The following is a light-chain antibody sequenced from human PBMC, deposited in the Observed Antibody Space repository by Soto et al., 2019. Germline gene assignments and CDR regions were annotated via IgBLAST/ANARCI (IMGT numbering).Light chain of an antibody. Sequence: DLQMTKSPSSVSASVGDRVTSTCRASQGISSWLGWYQQKPEKAPKLVIYDASSLQSGVPSRFSGSESGTDFTLTISSLQPEDFATYYCQQANSFPLTFGGGTKVEI. CDR1: QGISSW. CDR3: QQANSFPLT. J-gene: IGKJ4*01. V-gene: IGKV1-12*01. CDR2: DAS.